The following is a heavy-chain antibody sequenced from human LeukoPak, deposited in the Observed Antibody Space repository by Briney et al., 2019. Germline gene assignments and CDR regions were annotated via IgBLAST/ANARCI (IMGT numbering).Heavy chain of an antibody. J-gene: IGHJ4*02. CDR1: GFTFSSYE. CDR2: ISSSGSTI. Sequence: GSLRLSCAASGFTFSSYEMNWVRQAPGKGLEWVSYISSSGSTIYYADSVKGRFTISRDNAKNSLYLQMNSLRAEDTAVYYCARHGVGPYDYVWGSYRHTSPFDYWGQGTLVTVSS. CDR3: ARHGVGPYDYVWGSYRHTSPFDY. D-gene: IGHD3-16*02. V-gene: IGHV3-48*03.